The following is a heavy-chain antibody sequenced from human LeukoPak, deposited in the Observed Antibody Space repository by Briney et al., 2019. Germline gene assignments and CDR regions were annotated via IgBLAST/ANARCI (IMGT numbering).Heavy chain of an antibody. V-gene: IGHV3-74*03. CDR2: INSDGSST. J-gene: IGHJ4*02. Sequence: PGGSLRLSCVASGFTFSSYWMHWVRQAPGKGLVWVSRINSDGSSTKYAGSVKGRFTISRDNAKNTLYLQLNSLRAEDTAVYYCGALDHGNDYWGQGTLVTVSS. CDR1: GFTFSSYW. CDR3: GALDHGNDY.